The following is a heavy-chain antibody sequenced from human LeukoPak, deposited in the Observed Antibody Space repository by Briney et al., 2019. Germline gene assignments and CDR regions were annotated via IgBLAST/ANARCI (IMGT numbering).Heavy chain of an antibody. Sequence: GASVKVSCKASGYTFTGYYMHWVRQAPGQGLEWMGRINPNSGGTNYAQKFQGRVTMTRDTSISTAYMELSRLRSHDTAVYCCAIGLRLAVAGIFDYWGQGTLVTVSS. CDR2: INPNSGGT. CDR3: AIGLRLAVAGIFDY. V-gene: IGHV1-2*06. D-gene: IGHD6-19*01. J-gene: IGHJ4*02. CDR1: GYTFTGYY.